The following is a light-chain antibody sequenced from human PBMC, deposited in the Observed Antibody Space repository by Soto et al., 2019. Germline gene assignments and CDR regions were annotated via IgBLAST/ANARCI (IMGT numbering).Light chain of an antibody. CDR2: GAS. V-gene: IGKV3-15*01. CDR3: QQYDNWPRT. Sequence: EIVMTQSPATLSVSPGERATLSCRASQSVSSYLAWYQQKPGQAPRLLIYGASTRAAGIPARFSGSGSGTDFTLTINSLQSEDFAVYYCQQYDNWPRTFGPGTKVEI. CDR1: QSVSSY. J-gene: IGKJ1*01.